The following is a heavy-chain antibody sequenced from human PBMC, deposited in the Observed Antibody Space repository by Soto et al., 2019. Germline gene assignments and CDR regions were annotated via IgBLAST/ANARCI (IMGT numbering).Heavy chain of an antibody. CDR1: LGTLSSYA. Sequence: EASLQVSRQGSLGTLSSYAISWVRQAPGQGLEWMGGIIPIFGTANYAQKFQGRVTITADESTSTAYMELSSLRSEDTAVYYCARDSWGFDYWGQGTLVTVS. J-gene: IGHJ4*02. CDR2: IIPIFGTA. D-gene: IGHD7-27*01. V-gene: IGHV1-69*13. CDR3: ARDSWGFDY.